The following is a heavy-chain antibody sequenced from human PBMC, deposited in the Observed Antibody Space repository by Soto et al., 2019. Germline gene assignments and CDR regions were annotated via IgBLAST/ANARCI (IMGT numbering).Heavy chain of an antibody. V-gene: IGHV1-8*01. CDR2: MNPNSGNT. D-gene: IGHD6-13*01. CDR3: ARTSAAGKYYYGMDV. J-gene: IGHJ6*02. CDR1: GYTFTSYD. Sequence: ASVKVSCKASGYTFTSYDINWVRQATGEGLEWMGWMNPNSGNTGYAQKFQGRVTMTRNTSISTAYMELSSLRSEDTAVYYCARTSAAGKYYYGMDVWGQGTTVTVSS.